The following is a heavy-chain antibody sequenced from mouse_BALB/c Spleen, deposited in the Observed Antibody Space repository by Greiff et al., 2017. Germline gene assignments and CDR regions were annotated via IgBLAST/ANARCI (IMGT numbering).Heavy chain of an antibody. CDR1: GFSLTSYG. D-gene: IGHD1-1*01. V-gene: IGHV2-2*02. Sequence: VQLQESGPGLVQPSQSLSITCTVSGFSLTSYGVHWVRPSPGKGLEWLGVIWSGGSTDYNAAFISRLSISKDNSKSQVFFKMNSLQANDTAIYYCARKPDYYGSSYEHWYLDVWGAGTTVTVSS. CDR2: IWSGGST. J-gene: IGHJ1*01. CDR3: ARKPDYYGSSYEHWYLDV.